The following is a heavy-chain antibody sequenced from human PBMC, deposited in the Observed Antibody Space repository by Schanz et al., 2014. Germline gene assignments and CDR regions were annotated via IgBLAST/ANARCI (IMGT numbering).Heavy chain of an antibody. CDR3: ARDRQQLVGRIGYYYGMDV. Sequence: QVQLVESGGGLVKPGGSLRLSCAASGFTFSNFAIHWVRQAPDKGLEWVAVISYDGSHKDYADSVKGRFTISRDNSKNTLYLQMNSLRAEDTAVYYCARDRQQLVGRIGYYYGMDVWGQGTTVTVSS. CDR1: GFTFSNFA. V-gene: IGHV3-30*04. D-gene: IGHD6-13*01. CDR2: ISYDGSHK. J-gene: IGHJ6*02.